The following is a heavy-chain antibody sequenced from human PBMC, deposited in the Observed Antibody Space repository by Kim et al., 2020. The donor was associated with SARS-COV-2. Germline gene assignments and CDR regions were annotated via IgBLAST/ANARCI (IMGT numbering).Heavy chain of an antibody. V-gene: IGHV4-31*03. Sequence: SETLSLTCTVSGGSISSGGYYWSWIRQHLGKGLEWIGYIYYSGSTYYNPSLKSRVTISVDTSKNQFSLKLSSVTAADTAVYYCASSRWRYCSGGSCYWGFDYWGQGTLVTVSS. CDR1: GGSISSGGYY. CDR2: IYYSGST. D-gene: IGHD2-15*01. J-gene: IGHJ4*02. CDR3: ASSRWRYCSGGSCYWGFDY.